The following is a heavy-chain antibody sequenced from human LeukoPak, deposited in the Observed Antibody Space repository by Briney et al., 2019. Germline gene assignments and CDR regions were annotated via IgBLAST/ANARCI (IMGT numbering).Heavy chain of an antibody. V-gene: IGHV4-31*03. Sequence: PSQTLSLTCTVSGFSISSDGYYWGWLRQHPGKGLEWIVYIYYSGSTYYNPSLKSRVTISVDTSKNQFSLKLSSVTAADTAVYYCASTPDYGDYVLGYWGQGTLVTVSS. CDR1: GFSISSDGYY. CDR3: ASTPDYGDYVLGY. CDR2: IYYSGST. D-gene: IGHD4-17*01. J-gene: IGHJ4*02.